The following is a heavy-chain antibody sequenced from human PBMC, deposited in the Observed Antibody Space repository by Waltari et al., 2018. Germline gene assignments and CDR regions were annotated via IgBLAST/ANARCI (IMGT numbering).Heavy chain of an antibody. J-gene: IGHJ4*02. CDR3: AKGDCSGGSCYPSPFDY. V-gene: IGHV3-30*02. CDR1: GFTFSSYG. Sequence: QVQLVESGGGVVQPGGSLRLSCAASGFTFSSYGMHWVRQAPGKGLEWVAFIRYDGSNKYYADSVKGRFTSSRDNSQNTLYLQMNSLRAEDTAVYYCAKGDCSGGSCYPSPFDYWGQGTLVTVSS. CDR2: IRYDGSNK. D-gene: IGHD2-15*01.